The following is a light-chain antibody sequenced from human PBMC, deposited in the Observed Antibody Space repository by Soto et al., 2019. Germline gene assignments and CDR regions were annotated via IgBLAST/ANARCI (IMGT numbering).Light chain of an antibody. J-gene: IGKJ4*01. V-gene: IGKV3-20*01. CDR1: QSVNSAY. CDR3: QQYSSSPLT. CDR2: GAS. Sequence: DIVMTQSPATLSVSPGERATLSCRASQSVNSAYSAWYQQKPGQAPRLLIYGASSRATGIPDRFSGSGSGTDFTLTISRLEPEDFAVYHCQQYSSSPLTFGGGTKVDIK.